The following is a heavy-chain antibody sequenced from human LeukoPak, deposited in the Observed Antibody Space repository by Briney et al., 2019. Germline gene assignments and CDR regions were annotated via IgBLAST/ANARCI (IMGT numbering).Heavy chain of an antibody. D-gene: IGHD5-24*01. CDR2: ISGANGDT. J-gene: IGHJ4*02. Sequence: ASVKVSCKASGGTFSSYAISWVRQAPGQGLEWLAWISGANGDTNYAQKLQGRGTVTTDTSTSIAYMELRDLRAEGTAVYYCARGVTMATITPLLCWGQGTLVTVSS. CDR1: GGTFSSYA. CDR3: ARGVTMATITPLLC. V-gene: IGHV1-18*01.